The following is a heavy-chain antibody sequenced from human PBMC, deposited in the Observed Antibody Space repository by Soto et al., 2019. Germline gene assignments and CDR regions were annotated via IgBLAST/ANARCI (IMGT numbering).Heavy chain of an antibody. CDR1: GGSISSGGYY. CDR2: TYYSGST. J-gene: IGHJ5*02. Sequence: QVQLQESGPGLVKPSQTLSLTCTVSGGSISSGGYYWSWICQHPGKGLEWIGYTYYSGSTYYNPSLKSRVTISVDTSKNQFSLKLSSVTAADTAVYYCARYYGSGLIDPWGQGTLVTVSS. V-gene: IGHV4-31*03. D-gene: IGHD3-10*01. CDR3: ARYYGSGLIDP.